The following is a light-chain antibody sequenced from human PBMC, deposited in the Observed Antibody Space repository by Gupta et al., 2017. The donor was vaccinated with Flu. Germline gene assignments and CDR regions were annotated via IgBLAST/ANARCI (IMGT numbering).Light chain of an antibody. CDR3: HQYGRSPWT. CDR2: GAS. Sequence: EGTTLSCMARQSVSSTYLAQYQQQPGQAPRLLIYGASSRATGIPDRFSGSGSGTDFTLTITRLEPEDLAVYYCHQYGRSPWTFGQETKVEIK. J-gene: IGKJ1*01. CDR1: QSVSSTY. V-gene: IGKV3-20*01.